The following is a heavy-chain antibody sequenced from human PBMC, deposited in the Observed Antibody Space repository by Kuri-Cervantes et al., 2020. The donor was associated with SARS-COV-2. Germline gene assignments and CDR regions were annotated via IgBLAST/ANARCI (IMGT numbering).Heavy chain of an antibody. J-gene: IGHJ4*02. V-gene: IGHV1-69*02. CDR1: GGTFSSYT. D-gene: IGHD3-22*01. Sequence: SVKVSCKASGGTFSSYTISWVRQAPGQGLEWMGRIIPILGIANYAQKFQGRVTITADKSTSTAYMELSSLRSEDTAVYYCAKAQRRIGYYDSSGYYLDYWGQGTLVTVSS. CDR3: AKAQRRIGYYDSSGYYLDY. CDR2: IIPILGIA.